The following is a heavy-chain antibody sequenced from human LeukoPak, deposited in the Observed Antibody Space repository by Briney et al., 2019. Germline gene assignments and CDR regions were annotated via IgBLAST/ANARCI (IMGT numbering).Heavy chain of an antibody. CDR1: GFTLSSYA. CDR2: ISYDGSNK. J-gene: IGHJ4*02. V-gene: IGHV3-30-3*01. D-gene: IGHD2-15*01. CDR3: ARAQCGGSCYSDLDY. Sequence: GGSLRLSCAASGFTLSSYAMHWVRQAPGKGLEWVAVISYDGSNKYYADSVKGRFTISRDNSKNTLYLQMNSLRAEDTAVYYCARAQCGGSCYSDLDYWGQGTLVTVSS.